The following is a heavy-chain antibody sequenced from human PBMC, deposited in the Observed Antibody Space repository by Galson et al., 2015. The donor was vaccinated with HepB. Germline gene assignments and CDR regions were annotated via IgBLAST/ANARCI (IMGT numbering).Heavy chain of an antibody. CDR1: GFTSSNYG. CDR3: AKDPYLYSALAGTMAGFDY. D-gene: IGHD6-19*01. J-gene: IGHJ4*02. Sequence: SLRLSCAASGFTSSNYGMHWVRQAPGKGLEWVAVISYDGSNKYYADSVKGRFTISRDNSKSTLYLQMNSLRAEDTALYYCAKDPYLYSALAGTMAGFDYWGQGTLVTVSS. CDR2: ISYDGSNK. V-gene: IGHV3-30*18.